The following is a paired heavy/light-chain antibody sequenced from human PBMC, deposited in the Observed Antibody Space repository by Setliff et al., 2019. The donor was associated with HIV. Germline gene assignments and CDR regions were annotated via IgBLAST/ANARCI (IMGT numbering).Heavy chain of an antibody. J-gene: IGHJ5*02. CDR1: GFTFTDAW. D-gene: IGHD3-9*01. Sequence: EVQLVESGGGLVKPGGSLRLSCAASGFTFTDAWMSWVRQAPGKGLEWVGRIGAKSYSGFTAYAAPLKGRFTISRDDSKNTVFLQMDSLKIEDTGVYYCLTDPILRNGDHRFDPWGQGTLLTVSS. CDR2: IGAKSYSGFT. V-gene: IGHV3-15*04. CDR3: LTDPILRNGDHRFDP.
Light chain of an antibody. J-gene: IGLJ1*01. CDR2: DVS. Sequence: QSALTQPASVSGSPGQSITISCTGTSSDFTDNNYVSWYQQHPGKAPKIMIYDVSHRPSGVSSRFSGSKSGNTASLTISGLQAEDEADYYCYLYTNVPYVFGTGTKVTVL. CDR1: SSDFTDNNY. CDR3: YLYTNVPYV. V-gene: IGLV2-14*01.